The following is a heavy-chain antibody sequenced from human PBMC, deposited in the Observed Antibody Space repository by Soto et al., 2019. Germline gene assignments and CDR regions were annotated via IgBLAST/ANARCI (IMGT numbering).Heavy chain of an antibody. CDR2: IWYDGSNK. V-gene: IGHV3-33*01. Sequence: QVQLVESGGGVVQPGRSLRLSCAASGFTFSSYGMHWVRQAPGKGLEWVAVIWYDGSNKYYADSVKGRFTISRDNAKNQLYVQMSSLRAEDTAVYYCAGGGDYDAFDIWGQGTMVTVSS. D-gene: IGHD3-16*01. J-gene: IGHJ3*02. CDR1: GFTFSSYG. CDR3: AGGGDYDAFDI.